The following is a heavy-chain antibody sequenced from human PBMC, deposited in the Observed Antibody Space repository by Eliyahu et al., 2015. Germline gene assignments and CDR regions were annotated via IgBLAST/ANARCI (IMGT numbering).Heavy chain of an antibody. J-gene: IGHJ6*03. D-gene: IGHD5-18*01. CDR1: GYSFDKYW. CDR3: ARLASGAYSYALAYNHYYMDN. Sequence: EVRLVQSGAEVKKPGESLKISCKASGYSFDKYWMTWGRQMTGRGLEWMGNIDPSDSYSHYSPSFQGHVTISVDTSINTAYLQWKSLRVSDSALYFCARLASGAYSYALAYNHYYMDNWGSGTTVTVSS. CDR2: IDPSDSYS. V-gene: IGHV5-10-1*03.